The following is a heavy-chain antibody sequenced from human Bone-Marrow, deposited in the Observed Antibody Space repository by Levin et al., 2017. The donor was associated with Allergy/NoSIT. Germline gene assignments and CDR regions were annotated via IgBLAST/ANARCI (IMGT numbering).Heavy chain of an antibody. CDR1: GGSSNSVT. CDR3: ARAEGYCADGTWPRDYYYGLDV. D-gene: IGHD2-8*01. CDR2: IIPFLGVA. Sequence: KISCKAAGGSSNSVTISWVRQAPGQGLEWMGRIIPFLGVANYAQMFQGRVTISADKSTDTAYMELSSLRSEDTAVYFCARAEGYCADGTWPRDYYYGLDVWGLGTTVTVSS. V-gene: IGHV1-69*02. J-gene: IGHJ6*02.